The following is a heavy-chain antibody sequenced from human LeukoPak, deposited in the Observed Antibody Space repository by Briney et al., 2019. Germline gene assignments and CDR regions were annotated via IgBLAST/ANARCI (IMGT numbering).Heavy chain of an antibody. J-gene: IGHJ5*02. CDR2: VYPGDCDT. V-gene: IGHV5-51*01. Sequence: GESLKISCKGSGYSFTSYWIGWVRQMPRKDGEWRGSVYPGDCDTRYSPSFQGQVTISADKSISTAYVQWSSLKASDTAMYYCARHGYCSSTSCHSNWFDPWGQGTLVTVSS. CDR3: ARHGYCSSTSCHSNWFDP. D-gene: IGHD2-2*03. CDR1: GYSFTSYW.